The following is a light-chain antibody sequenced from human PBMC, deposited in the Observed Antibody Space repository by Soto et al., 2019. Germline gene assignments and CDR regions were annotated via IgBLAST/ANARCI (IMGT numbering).Light chain of an antibody. J-gene: IGKJ4*01. CDR3: QQYYSTPLS. CDR1: QSVLYRSNNKNY. V-gene: IGKV4-1*01. Sequence: DIVMTQSPDSLAVSLGERATINCKSSQSVLYRSNNKNYLAWYQQKPGQPPKLLIYWASTRESGVPDRFSGSGSGTDFTLTISNLQAEDVAVYYCQQYYSTPLSFGGVTKVEIK. CDR2: WAS.